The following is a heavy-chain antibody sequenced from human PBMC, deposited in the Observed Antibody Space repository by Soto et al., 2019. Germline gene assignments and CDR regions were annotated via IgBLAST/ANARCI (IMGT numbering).Heavy chain of an antibody. J-gene: IGHJ4*02. D-gene: IGHD2-2*01. V-gene: IGHV1-69*08. Sequence: QVQLVQSGAEVKKPGSSVKVSCKASGGTFSSYTISWVRQAPGQGLEWMGRIIPILGIANYAQKFQGRVTITADKSTSTAYMELSSLRSEDTAVYYCARDLCSSTSCPVGYWGQGTLVTVSS. CDR1: GGTFSSYT. CDR2: IIPILGIA. CDR3: ARDLCSSTSCPVGY.